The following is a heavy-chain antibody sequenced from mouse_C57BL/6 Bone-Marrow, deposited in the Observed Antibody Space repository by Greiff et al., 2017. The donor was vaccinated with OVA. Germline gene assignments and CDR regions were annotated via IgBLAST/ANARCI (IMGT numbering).Heavy chain of an antibody. Sequence: EVKVVESGGGLVKPGGSLKLSCAASGFTFSSYAMSWVRQTPEKRLEWVATISDGGSYTYYPDNVKGRFTISRDNAKNHLYLQMSHLKSEDTAMYYCARGGSSGYAYAMDYWGQGTSVTVSS. CDR2: ISDGGSYT. J-gene: IGHJ4*01. D-gene: IGHD3-2*02. CDR3: ARGGSSGYAYAMDY. V-gene: IGHV5-4*03. CDR1: GFTFSSYA.